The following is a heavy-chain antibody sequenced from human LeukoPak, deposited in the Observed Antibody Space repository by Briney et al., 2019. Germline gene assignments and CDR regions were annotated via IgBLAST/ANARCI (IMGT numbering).Heavy chain of an antibody. CDR2: INPSGGST. V-gene: IGHV1-46*01. Sequence: GASVKVSRKASGYTFTSYYMHWVRQAPGQGLEWMGIINPSGGSTSYAQKFQGRVTMTRDMSTSTVYMELSSLRSEDTAVYYCARESYYDSSGYPDPDELSTAPAFDIWGQGTMVTVSS. CDR1: GYTFTSYY. J-gene: IGHJ3*02. D-gene: IGHD3-22*01. CDR3: ARESYYDSSGYPDPDELSTAPAFDI.